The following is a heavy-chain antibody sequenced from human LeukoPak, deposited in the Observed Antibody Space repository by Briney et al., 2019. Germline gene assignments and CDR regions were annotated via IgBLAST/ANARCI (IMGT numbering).Heavy chain of an antibody. CDR1: GFTFSSYG. CDR3: AHYGDYCR. Sequence: GGPLRLSCAASGFTFSSYGMHRVRRAPGEGLEWVAFIRYDGSNKYYADSVKGRFTISRDNSKNTLYLQMNSLRAEDTAVYYCAHYGDYCRWGQGTLVTVSS. V-gene: IGHV3-30*02. D-gene: IGHD4-17*01. CDR2: IRYDGSNK. J-gene: IGHJ4*02.